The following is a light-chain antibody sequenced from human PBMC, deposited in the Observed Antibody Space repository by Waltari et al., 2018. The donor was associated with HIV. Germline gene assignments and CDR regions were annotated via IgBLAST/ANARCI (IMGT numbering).Light chain of an antibody. CDR1: QIVRSK. CDR3: QQYNNWLYT. V-gene: IGKV3-15*01. Sequence: IEMTQSPATLSVSPGERATLSCRSSQIVRSKLAWYQQKPGQAPRLLIYDASTRATGIPARFSGSGSGTEFTLTISSLQSEDFAVYYCQQYNNWLYTFGQGTKLEIK. J-gene: IGKJ2*01. CDR2: DAS.